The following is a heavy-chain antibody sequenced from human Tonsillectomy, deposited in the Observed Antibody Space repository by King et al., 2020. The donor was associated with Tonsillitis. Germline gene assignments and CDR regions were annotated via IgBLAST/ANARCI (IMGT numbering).Heavy chain of an antibody. J-gene: IGHJ3*02. Sequence: VQLVESGGGLVKPGGSLRLSCAASEFIFSTYTMNWVRQAPGKGLEWVSSIGSRGGYIYYGDSVKGRFTITRDNAENSLYLQMNSLRAEDTAVYYCARVKKYYYDSSGYPLDTFDIWGQGTMVTVSS. CDR3: ARVKKYYYDSSGYPLDTFDI. V-gene: IGHV3-21*01. CDR1: EFIFSTYT. D-gene: IGHD3-22*01. CDR2: IGSRGGYI.